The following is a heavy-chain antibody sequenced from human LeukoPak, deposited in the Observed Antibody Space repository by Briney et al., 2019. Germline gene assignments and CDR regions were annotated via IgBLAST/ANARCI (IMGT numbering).Heavy chain of an antibody. CDR3: ARHGGLMGSWYGY. CDR1: GGSISDAAYY. CDR2: VFYSGST. V-gene: IGHV4-31*03. J-gene: IGHJ4*02. Sequence: SETLSLTCTVSGGSISDAAYYWSWIRQHPGEGLEWIGYVFYSGSTSYNPSLKSRVTISVDTSKNQFSLKLTSVTAADTAVYYCARHGGLMGSWYGYWGQGTLVTVSS. D-gene: IGHD6-13*01.